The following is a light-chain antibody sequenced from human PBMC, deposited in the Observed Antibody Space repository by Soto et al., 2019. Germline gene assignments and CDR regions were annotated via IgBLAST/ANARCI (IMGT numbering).Light chain of an antibody. J-gene: IGKJ3*01. CDR3: QQFGTSSLVT. CDR2: GVS. CDR1: QSVNTKY. Sequence: EIVLTQSPGTLSLSPEERATLSCRASQSVNTKYLAWYQQKPGQAPRLLISGVSSRATGIPDRFSGSGSGTDFILTISRVEPEDFAVYYCQQFGTSSLVTFGPGTKVDIK. V-gene: IGKV3-20*01.